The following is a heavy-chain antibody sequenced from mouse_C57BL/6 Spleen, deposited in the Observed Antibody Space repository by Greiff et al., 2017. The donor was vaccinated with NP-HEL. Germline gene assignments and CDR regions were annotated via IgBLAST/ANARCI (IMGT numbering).Heavy chain of an antibody. CDR3: ARSAYGNYVFYCDY. Sequence: QVQLQQPGAELVKPGASVKLSCKASGYTFTSYWMHWVKQRPGQGLEWIGMIHPNSGSTNYNEKFKSKATLTVDKSSSTAYMQLSSLTSEDSAVYYCARSAYGNYVFYCDYWGQGTTLTVSS. CDR2: IHPNSGST. V-gene: IGHV1-64*01. J-gene: IGHJ2*01. D-gene: IGHD2-1*01. CDR1: GYTFTSYW.